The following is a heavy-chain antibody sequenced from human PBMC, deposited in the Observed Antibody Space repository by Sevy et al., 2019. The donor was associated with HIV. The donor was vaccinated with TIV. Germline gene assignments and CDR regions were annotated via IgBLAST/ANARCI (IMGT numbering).Heavy chain of an antibody. V-gene: IGHV1-69*13. D-gene: IGHD3-16*02. CDR2: ITPISGKA. CDR1: GGTFSSHV. J-gene: IGHJ4*02. CDR3: AILPYDYIWGSSRYRYYFDD. Sequence: ASVKVSCKASGGTFSSHVINWVRQAPGQGLEWMGQITPISGKANYAQTFQGRVTFTADGSTTTAYMDLGSLRSEDTAVYYCAILPYDYIWGSSRYRYYFDDWGQGTLVTVSS.